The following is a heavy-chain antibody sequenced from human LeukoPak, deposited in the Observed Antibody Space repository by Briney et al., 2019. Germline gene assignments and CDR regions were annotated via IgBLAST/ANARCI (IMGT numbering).Heavy chain of an antibody. Sequence: GASVKVSCKVSGYTLTELSMHWVRQAPGKGLEWMGGFDPEDGETIYAQKFQGRVTMTEDTSTDTAYMELSSLRSEDAAVYYCATALRGGYYPNWFDLWGQGTLVTVSS. CDR2: FDPEDGET. CDR3: ATALRGGYYPNWFDL. CDR1: GYTLTELS. V-gene: IGHV1-24*01. J-gene: IGHJ5*02. D-gene: IGHD3-22*01.